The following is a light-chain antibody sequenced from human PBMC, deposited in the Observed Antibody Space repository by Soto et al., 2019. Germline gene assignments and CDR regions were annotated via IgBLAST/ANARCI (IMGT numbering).Light chain of an antibody. J-gene: IGKJ4*01. V-gene: IGKV3-15*01. CDR2: GAS. Sequence: EIVMTQSPATLSVSPGERATLSCRASQSVAGNLAWYQQKPGQAPRLLIYGASTRVTGIPARFSGSGSGTEFTLTISSLQSQDVAVYYCQQYNNCPPITFGGGTKVEIK. CDR1: QSVAGN. CDR3: QQYNNCPPIT.